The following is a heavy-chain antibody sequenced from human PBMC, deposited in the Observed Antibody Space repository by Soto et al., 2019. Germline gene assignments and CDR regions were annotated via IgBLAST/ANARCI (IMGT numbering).Heavy chain of an antibody. CDR3: TRHKDFGGSIRQCYFGMDV. CDR2: IRSKANSYAT. J-gene: IGHJ6*02. CDR1: GFTFSGSA. D-gene: IGHD4-17*01. Sequence: EVQLVESGGGLVQPGGSLKLSCAASGFTFSGSAMHWVRQASGKGLEWVGRIRSKANSYATAYAASVKGRFTISRDDSKNTAYLQMNSLKTEVTAVFYCTRHKDFGGSIRQCYFGMDVWGQGTTVTVSS. V-gene: IGHV3-73*02.